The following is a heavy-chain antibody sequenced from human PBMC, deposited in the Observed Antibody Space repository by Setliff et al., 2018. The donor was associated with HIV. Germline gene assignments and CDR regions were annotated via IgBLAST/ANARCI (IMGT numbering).Heavy chain of an antibody. CDR3: VTDEKVALDV. CDR1: GFTFSNAW. V-gene: IGHV3-15*01. CDR2: IKSEFDGGTT. Sequence: GGYLRLSCAASGFTFSNAWMTWVRQGPGKGLEWAGRIKSEFDGGTTDYAAAERGRFTFSRDDSKDTLYLQMNSLKIEDTGTYYCVTDEKVALDVWGQGTKVTVSS. J-gene: IGHJ3*01.